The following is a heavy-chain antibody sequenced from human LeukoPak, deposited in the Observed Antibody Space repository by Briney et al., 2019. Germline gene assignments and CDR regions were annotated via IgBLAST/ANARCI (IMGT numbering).Heavy chain of an antibody. V-gene: IGHV1-24*01. D-gene: IGHD3-9*01. CDR3: ATAYDILTGYFDY. CDR1: GYTLTELS. J-gene: IGHJ4*02. CDR2: FDPEDGET. Sequence: GASVKVSCKVSGYTLTELSMHWVRQAPGKGLEWMGGFDPEDGETIYAQKFQGRVTMTEATSTDTAYMELSSLRSEDTAVYYCATAYDILTGYFDYWGQGTLVTVSS.